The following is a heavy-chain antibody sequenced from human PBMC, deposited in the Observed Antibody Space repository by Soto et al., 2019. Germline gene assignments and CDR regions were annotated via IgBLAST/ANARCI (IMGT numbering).Heavy chain of an antibody. Sequence: ASVKCSFKVSGYTLTELSMHWVRQAPGKGLEWMGGFDPEDGETIYAQKFQGRVTMTEDTSTDTAYMELSSLRSEDTAVYYCATTELGIATTNFDYWGQGTLVTVS. CDR3: ATTELGIATTNFDY. V-gene: IGHV1-24*01. CDR1: GYTLTELS. J-gene: IGHJ4*02. CDR2: FDPEDGET. D-gene: IGHD2-21*01.